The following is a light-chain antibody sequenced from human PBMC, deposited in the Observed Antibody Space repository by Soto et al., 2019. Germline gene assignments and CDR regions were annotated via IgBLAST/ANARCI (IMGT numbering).Light chain of an antibody. Sequence: EIVMTQSPATLSVSPGERVTLSCRASQSVSNNYLAWYQQKPGQAPRLLIYGASNRATGIPDRFSGSGSGTDFTLTISRLEPEDFAIYYCQQYNKWPPWTFGQGTKVDIK. CDR3: QQYNKWPPWT. J-gene: IGKJ1*01. V-gene: IGKV3D-15*01. CDR2: GAS. CDR1: QSVSNN.